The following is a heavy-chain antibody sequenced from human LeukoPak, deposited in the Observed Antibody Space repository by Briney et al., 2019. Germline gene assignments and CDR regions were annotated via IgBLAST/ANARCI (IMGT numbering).Heavy chain of an antibody. CDR1: GFTFSSYG. V-gene: IGHV3-30*18. J-gene: IGHJ4*02. CDR3: AKVSGGVIVRPYYFDY. CDR2: ISYDGSNK. D-gene: IGHD3-16*02. Sequence: GRSLKLSCAASGFTFSSYGMHWVRQAPGKGLEWVAVISYDGSNKYYADSVKGRLTISRDNSKNTLYLQMNSLRAEDTAVYYCAKVSGGVIVRPYYFDYWGQGTLVTVSS.